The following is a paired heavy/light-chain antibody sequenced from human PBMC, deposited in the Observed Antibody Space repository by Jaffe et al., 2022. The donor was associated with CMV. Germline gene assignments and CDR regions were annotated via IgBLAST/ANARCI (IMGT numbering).Light chain of an antibody. CDR2: EVS. Sequence: DIVMTQTPLSLSVTPGQPASISCKSSQSLLHSDGKTYLYWYLQKPGQSPQLLIYEVSNRFSGVPDRFSGSGSGTDFTLKISRVEAEDVGVYYCMQSIQLSWTFGQGTKVEIK. CDR3: MQSIQLSWT. J-gene: IGKJ1*01. V-gene: IGKV2D-29*02. CDR1: QSLLHSDGKTY.
Heavy chain of an antibody. CDR1: GGTFSSYA. Sequence: QVQLVQSGAEVKKPGSSVKVSCKASGGTFSSYAISWVRQAPGQGLEWMGGIIPIFGTANYAQKFQGRVTITADESTSTAYMELSSLRSEDTAVYYCARESIVVVPAAHQSYAFDIWGQGTMVTVSS. J-gene: IGHJ3*02. D-gene: IGHD2-2*01. CDR2: IIPIFGTA. CDR3: ARESIVVVPAAHQSYAFDI. V-gene: IGHV1-69*01.